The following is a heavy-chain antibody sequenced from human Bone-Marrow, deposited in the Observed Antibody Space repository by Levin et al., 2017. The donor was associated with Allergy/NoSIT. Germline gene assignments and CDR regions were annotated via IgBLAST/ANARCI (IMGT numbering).Heavy chain of an antibody. CDR2: IWYDGSNK. J-gene: IGHJ4*02. CDR3: ARDKGDSGWLFDY. D-gene: IGHD6-19*01. CDR1: GFTFSSYG. Sequence: GESLKISCAASGFTFSSYGMHWVRQAPGKGLEWVAVIWYDGSNKYYADSVKGRFTISRDNSKNTLYLQMNSLRAEDTAVYYCARDKGDSGWLFDYWGQGTLVTVSS. V-gene: IGHV3-33*01.